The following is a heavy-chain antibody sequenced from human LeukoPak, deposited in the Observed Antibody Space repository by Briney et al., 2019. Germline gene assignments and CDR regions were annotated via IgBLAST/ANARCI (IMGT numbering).Heavy chain of an antibody. CDR2: ISSSSSTI. Sequence: HSGGSLRLSCAASGFTFSSYSMTWVRQAPGKGLEWVSYISSSSSTIYYADSVKGRFTISRDNAKNSLYLQMNSLRDEDTAVYYCARTYCSGGSCFEVYFDYWGQGTLVTVSS. CDR3: ARTYCSGGSCFEVYFDY. CDR1: GFTFSSYS. V-gene: IGHV3-48*02. J-gene: IGHJ4*02. D-gene: IGHD2-15*01.